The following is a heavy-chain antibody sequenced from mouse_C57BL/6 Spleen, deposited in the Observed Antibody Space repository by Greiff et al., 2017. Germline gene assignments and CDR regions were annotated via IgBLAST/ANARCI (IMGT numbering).Heavy chain of an antibody. CDR1: GYTFTSYW. D-gene: IGHD1-1*01. V-gene: IGHV1-53*01. CDR3: ARDYYGSSYGVYFDY. J-gene: IGHJ2*01. CDR2: INPSHGGT. Sequence: QVQLQPPGTELVKPGASVKLSCKASGYTFTSYWLHWVKQRPGQGLAWIGNINPSHGGTNYNEKFKSKATLTVDKSSSTAYMQLSSLTSEDSAVYYCARDYYGSSYGVYFDYWGQGTTLTVSS.